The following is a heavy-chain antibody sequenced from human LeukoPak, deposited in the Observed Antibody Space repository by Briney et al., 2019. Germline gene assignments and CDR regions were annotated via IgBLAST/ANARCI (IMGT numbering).Heavy chain of an antibody. Sequence: PGGSLRLSCVASGLTFSSYAMSWVRQAPGKGLEWVSSISSSSSYIYYADSVKGRFTISRDNAKNSLYLQMNSLRAEDTAVYYCARDLRDYEAFDIWGQGTMVTVSS. CDR3: ARDLRDYEAFDI. J-gene: IGHJ3*02. V-gene: IGHV3-21*01. CDR2: ISSSSSYI. CDR1: GLTFSSYA. D-gene: IGHD3-16*01.